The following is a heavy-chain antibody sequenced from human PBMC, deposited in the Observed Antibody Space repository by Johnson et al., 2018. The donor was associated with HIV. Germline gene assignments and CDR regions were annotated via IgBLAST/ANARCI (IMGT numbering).Heavy chain of an antibody. CDR3: AKGRYSSSWYLAGAFDI. Sequence: QVQLVESGGGLVKPGGSLRLSCAASGFTFSNYAMHWVRQAPGKGLEWVAFVRYDGSNKYYADSVKGRFTISRDNSKNTLYLQMNSLRAEDTAIYYRAKGRYSSSWYLAGAFDIWGQGTMVTVSS. CDR2: VRYDGSNK. CDR1: GFTFSNYA. V-gene: IGHV3-30*02. D-gene: IGHD6-13*01. J-gene: IGHJ3*02.